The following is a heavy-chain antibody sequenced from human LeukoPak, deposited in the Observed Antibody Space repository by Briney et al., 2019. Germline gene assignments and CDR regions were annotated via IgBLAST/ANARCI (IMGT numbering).Heavy chain of an antibody. Sequence: PGGSLRLSCAASGFTFTSYWMTWVRQAPGEGLEWVANINPDGTKKTYVDSVKGRFTISRDNAENSLHLQMNSLRVEDTAVYYCASQPAVVDLDCWGQGTQVTVSS. CDR3: ASQPAVVDLDC. J-gene: IGHJ4*02. CDR2: INPDGTKK. V-gene: IGHV3-7*01. D-gene: IGHD5-18*01. CDR1: GFTFTSYW.